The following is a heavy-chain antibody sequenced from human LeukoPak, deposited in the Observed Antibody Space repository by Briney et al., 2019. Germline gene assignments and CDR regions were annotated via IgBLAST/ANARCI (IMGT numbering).Heavy chain of an antibody. D-gene: IGHD5-12*01. CDR3: GATSDFRSYYIDV. CDR1: GFTFHEYT. V-gene: IGHV3-43*01. J-gene: IGHJ6*03. Sequence: GGSLRLSCAASGFTFHEYTMHWVRQVPGKGLEWVSLIGWDGGSTYYADSVKGRFTISRDNSKDSLYLQMNSLRVEDTALYYCGATSDFRSYYIDVWGEGTTVTVSS. CDR2: IGWDGGST.